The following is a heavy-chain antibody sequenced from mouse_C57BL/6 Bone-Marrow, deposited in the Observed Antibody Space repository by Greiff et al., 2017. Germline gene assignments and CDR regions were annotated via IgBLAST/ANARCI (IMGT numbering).Heavy chain of an antibody. D-gene: IGHD2-4*01. CDR2: ISNGGGST. CDR1: GFTFSDYY. J-gene: IGHJ4*01. CDR3: AREDMIKTRDYYAMDY. Sequence: EVQGVESGGGLVQPGGSLKLSCAASGFTFSDYYMYWVRQTPEQRLEWVAYISNGGGSTYYPDTVKGRFTISRDNAKNTLYLQMSRLKSEDTAMYYCAREDMIKTRDYYAMDYWGQGTSVTVSA. V-gene: IGHV5-12*01.